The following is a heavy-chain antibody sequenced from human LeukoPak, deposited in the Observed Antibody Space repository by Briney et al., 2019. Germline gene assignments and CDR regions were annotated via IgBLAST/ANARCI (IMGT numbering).Heavy chain of an antibody. CDR1: GFTFSDYY. CDR2: ISNSGSTI. J-gene: IGHJ5*02. V-gene: IGHV3-11*01. Sequence: GGSLRLSCAASGFTFSDYYMSWIRQAPGKGLEWASYISNSGSTIYYADSVKGRFFISRDNAKSSLYLQMNSLRAEDTAVYYCARAPKFRLVGVPKGPFDPWGQGTLVTVSS. CDR3: ARAPKFRLVGVPKGPFDP. D-gene: IGHD1-26*01.